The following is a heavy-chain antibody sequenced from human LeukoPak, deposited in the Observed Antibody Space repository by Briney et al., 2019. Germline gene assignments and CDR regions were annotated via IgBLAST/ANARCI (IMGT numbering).Heavy chain of an antibody. CDR3: ASGESIAARSYIG. CDR2: IIPILGIA. CDR1: GGTFSSYA. D-gene: IGHD6-6*01. J-gene: IGHJ4*02. Sequence: ASVKLSCTASGGTFSSYAISWVRQAPGQGLEWMGRIIPILGIANYAQKFQGRVTITADKSTSTASMELSSLRSEDTAVYYCASGESIAARSYIGWGQGTLVTVSS. V-gene: IGHV1-69*04.